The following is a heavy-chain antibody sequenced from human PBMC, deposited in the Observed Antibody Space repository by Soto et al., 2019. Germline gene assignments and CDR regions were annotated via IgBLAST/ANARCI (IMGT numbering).Heavy chain of an antibody. D-gene: IGHD3-22*01. Sequence: PSETLSLTCTVSGGSISSYYWSWIRQPAGKGLEWIGHIYSSGSTNYNPSLKSRVTMSVDTSKNQFSLKLRSVTAADTAVYYCARGXYDSSGYLFDYWGQGTLVTVSS. CDR3: ARGXYDSSGYLFDY. J-gene: IGHJ4*02. V-gene: IGHV4-4*07. CDR2: IYSSGST. CDR1: GGSISSYY.